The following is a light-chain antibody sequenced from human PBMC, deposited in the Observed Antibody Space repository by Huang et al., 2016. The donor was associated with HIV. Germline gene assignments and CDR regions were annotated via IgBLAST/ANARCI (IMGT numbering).Light chain of an antibody. V-gene: IGKV2-30*01. CDR1: QSLVSSDGDTS. CDR2: QVS. J-gene: IGKJ1*01. Sequence: EVVMTQSPLSLPFTLGQPASIFCRSSQSLVSSDGDTSLNWFQQRPGQSPRRLIYQVSNRDSGVPHRFSGSGSGTYFTLRINTVEAEDVAIYYCMQGTHWPGTFGPGTKMDI. CDR3: MQGTHWPGT.